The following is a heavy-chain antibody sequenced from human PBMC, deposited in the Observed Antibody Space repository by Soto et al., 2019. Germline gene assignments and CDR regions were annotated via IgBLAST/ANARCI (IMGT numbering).Heavy chain of an antibody. CDR1: GFTFSDHF. Sequence: EVQLVESGGGLVQPGGSLRLSCVASGFTFSDHFMDWVRQAPGKGLEWVGRIRNKANSYTTEYAASVKGRFTVSRDDSKNSLYLQMNSLKTEDTAVYNCARVGTYNHYGLDVWGQGTTVTVSS. CDR3: ARVGTYNHYGLDV. V-gene: IGHV3-72*01. J-gene: IGHJ6*02. CDR2: IRNKANSYTT. D-gene: IGHD1-1*01.